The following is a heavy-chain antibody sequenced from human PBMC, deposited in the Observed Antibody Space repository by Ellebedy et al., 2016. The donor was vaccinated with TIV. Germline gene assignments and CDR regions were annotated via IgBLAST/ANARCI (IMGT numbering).Heavy chain of an antibody. CDR2: FDPEDGET. CDR3: AREGGGYCSSTSCNWFDP. D-gene: IGHD2-2*01. V-gene: IGHV1-24*01. J-gene: IGHJ5*02. CDR1: GYTLTELS. Sequence: ASVKVSXXVSGYTLTELSMHWVRQAPGKGLEWMGGFDPEDGETIYAQKFQGRVTMTEDTSTDTAYVELSSLRSDDTAVYYCAREGGGYCSSTSCNWFDPWGQGTLVTVSS.